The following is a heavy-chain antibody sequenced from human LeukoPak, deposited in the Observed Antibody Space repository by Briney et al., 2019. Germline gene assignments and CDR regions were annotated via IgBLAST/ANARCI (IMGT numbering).Heavy chain of an antibody. V-gene: IGHV3-33*06. D-gene: IGHD1-26*01. CDR2: IWYDGSNK. CDR1: GFTFSSYG. J-gene: IGHJ4*02. Sequence: GRSLRLSCAASGFTFSSYGMHWVRQAPGKGLEWVAVIWYDGSNKYYADSVKGRFTISRDNSKNSLYLQMNSLRAEDTALYYCAKARGVVGANFDYWGQGTLVTVSS. CDR3: AKARGVVGANFDY.